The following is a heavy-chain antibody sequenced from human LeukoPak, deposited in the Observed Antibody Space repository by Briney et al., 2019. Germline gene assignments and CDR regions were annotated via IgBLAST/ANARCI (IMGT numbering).Heavy chain of an antibody. J-gene: IGHJ4*02. D-gene: IGHD2/OR15-2a*01. V-gene: IGHV3-7*01. CDR1: GFSFSTKW. Sequence: GGSLRLSCATSGFSFSTKWMSWVRQAPGKGLEWVASMDQDGGSLHYIDSVKGRFTISRDNAKNLLFLQMNSLRADDTGVYYCASLLWSATRWNYWGQGILVTVSS. CDR3: ASLLWSATRWNY. CDR2: MDQDGGSL.